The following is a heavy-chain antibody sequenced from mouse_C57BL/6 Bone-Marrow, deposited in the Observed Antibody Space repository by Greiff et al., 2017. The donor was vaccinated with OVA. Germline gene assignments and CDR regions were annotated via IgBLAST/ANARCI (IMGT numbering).Heavy chain of an antibody. D-gene: IGHD1-1*01. CDR1: GYTFTDYY. CDR2: INPYNGGT. J-gene: IGHJ2*01. V-gene: IGHV1-19*01. Sequence: EVQLQQSGPVLVKPGASVKMSCKASGYTFTDYYMNWVKQSHGKSLEWIGVINPYNGGTSYNQKFKGKATLTVDKSSSTAYMELNSLTSEDSAVYYCAATVAYFDYWGQGTTLTVSS. CDR3: AATVAYFDY.